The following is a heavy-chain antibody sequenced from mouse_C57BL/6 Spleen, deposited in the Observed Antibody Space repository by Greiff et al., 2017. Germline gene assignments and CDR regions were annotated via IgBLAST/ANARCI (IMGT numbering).Heavy chain of an antibody. Sequence: EVKLVGSGGGLVQPGGSLKLSCAASGFTFSDYGMAWVRQAPRKGPEWVAFISNLAYSIYYADTVTGRFTISRENAKNTLYLEMSSLRSEDTAMYYCARRVGTDWYFDVWGTGTTVTVSS. V-gene: IGHV5-15*01. CDR2: ISNLAYSI. CDR1: GFTFSDYG. D-gene: IGHD3-1*01. J-gene: IGHJ1*03. CDR3: ARRVGTDWYFDV.